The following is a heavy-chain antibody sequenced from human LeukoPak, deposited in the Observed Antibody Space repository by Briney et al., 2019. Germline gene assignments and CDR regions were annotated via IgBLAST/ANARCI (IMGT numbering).Heavy chain of an antibody. CDR2: INPSDGDT. J-gene: IGHJ4*02. CDR3: ARGVRREVTMIDAS. V-gene: IGHV1-46*01. Sequence: EASVKVSCKASGYTFSNFYMHWVRQAPGQGLEWMGIINPSDGDTNYAQKFQGRVTMTRDTSTSTVYMELSSLRSEDTAVYYCARGVRREVTMIDASWGQGTLVTVSS. D-gene: IGHD3-22*01. CDR1: GYTFSNFY.